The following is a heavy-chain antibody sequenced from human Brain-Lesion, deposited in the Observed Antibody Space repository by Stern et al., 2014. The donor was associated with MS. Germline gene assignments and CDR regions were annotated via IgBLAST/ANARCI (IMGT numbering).Heavy chain of an antibody. CDR2: IFSTGET. D-gene: IGHD3-3*01. J-gene: IGHJ4*02. CDR3: ARIREYFRCGICFPGYYDS. Sequence: ESGPVLVKPTETLTLTCSVSGFSLSNAAMGVSWIRQPPGKALECLAHIFSTGETAYSTSLKSRLTISKDTSRSQVVLTMTNIDPVDTATYFCARIREYFRCGICFPGYYDSWGQGTLVTVSS. CDR1: GFSLSNAAMG. V-gene: IGHV2-26*01.